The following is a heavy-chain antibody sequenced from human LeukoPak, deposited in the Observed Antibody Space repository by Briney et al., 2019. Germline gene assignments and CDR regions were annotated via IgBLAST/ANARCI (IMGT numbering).Heavy chain of an antibody. J-gene: IGHJ5*02. Sequence: GASVKVSCKASGYTFTGYYMHWVRQAPGQVLEWMGWINPNSGGTNYAQKFQGRVTMTRDTSISTAYMELSRLRSDDTAVYYCARFHCSSTSCYSPWGQGTLVTVSS. D-gene: IGHD2-2*02. CDR3: ARFHCSSTSCYSP. CDR1: GYTFTGYY. CDR2: INPNSGGT. V-gene: IGHV1-2*02.